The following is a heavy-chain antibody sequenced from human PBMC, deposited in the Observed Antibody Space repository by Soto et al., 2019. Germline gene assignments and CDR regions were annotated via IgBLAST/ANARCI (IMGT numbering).Heavy chain of an antibody. CDR1: GGSISDYF. D-gene: IGHD3-16*02. Sequence: LSLTCTVSGGSISDYFWSWIRQPPGKGLEWIGYVYYTGNTNSIPSLKSRVTISVDTSKNQFSLKLRSVTAADTAVYYCARGLGNYPWSFNSWGQGTLVTVSS. V-gene: IGHV4-59*01. J-gene: IGHJ4*02. CDR3: ARGLGNYPWSFNS. CDR2: VYYTGNT.